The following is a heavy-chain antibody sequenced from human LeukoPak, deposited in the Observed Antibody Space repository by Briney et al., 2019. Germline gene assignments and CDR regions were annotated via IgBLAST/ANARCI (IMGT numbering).Heavy chain of an antibody. CDR1: GYTFTSYD. J-gene: IGHJ4*02. V-gene: IGHV1-18*01. CDR3: ARDPTDY. Sequence: SVKVSCKASGYTFTSYDINWVRQAPGQGLEWVGWKKPNNGNTGYAQKLQGRVTMTTDTSTSTAYMELRSLRSDDTAVYYCARDPTDYWGQGTLVTVSS. CDR2: KKPNNGNT.